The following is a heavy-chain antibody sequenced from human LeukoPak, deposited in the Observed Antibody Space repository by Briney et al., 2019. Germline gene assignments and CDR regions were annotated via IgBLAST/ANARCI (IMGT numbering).Heavy chain of an antibody. CDR3: ASADLSHSGYDLMEAFDI. CDR2: MNPNSGNT. V-gene: IGHV1-8*01. CDR1: GYTFTSYD. J-gene: IGHJ3*02. D-gene: IGHD5-12*01. Sequence: ASVKVSCKASGYTFTSYDINWVRQATGQGLEWMGWMNPNSGNTGYAQKFQGRVTMTRNTSISTAYMELSSLSSEDTAVYYCASADLSHSGYDLMEAFDIWGQGTMVTVSS.